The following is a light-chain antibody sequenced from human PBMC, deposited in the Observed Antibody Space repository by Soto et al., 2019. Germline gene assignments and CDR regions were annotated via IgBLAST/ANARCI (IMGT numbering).Light chain of an antibody. Sequence: DIVMTQSPDSLAVSLGERATINCKSSQSILYSPNNKNYLAWYQQKPGQPPKLLIYWASTRESGVPDRFSGSGSGTDFTLTISSLQAEDVAVYYCPQYYGPPQNFGQGTKVEIK. CDR2: WAS. CDR1: QSILYSPNNKNY. CDR3: PQYYGPPQN. V-gene: IGKV4-1*01. J-gene: IGKJ1*01.